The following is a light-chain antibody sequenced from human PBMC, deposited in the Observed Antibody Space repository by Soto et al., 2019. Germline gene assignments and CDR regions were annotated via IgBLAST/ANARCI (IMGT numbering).Light chain of an antibody. CDR3: QQYNTWPPMYT. CDR1: QSVSSY. J-gene: IGKJ2*01. CDR2: RAS. Sequence: EIVMTQSPATLSVPPGGRATLSCRASQSVSSYLAWYQQRPGQPPRLLIYRASTRATGIPARFSGSGSGTEFSLTISSLQSEDFAVYYCQQYNTWPPMYTFGQGTKLEIK. V-gene: IGKV3-15*01.